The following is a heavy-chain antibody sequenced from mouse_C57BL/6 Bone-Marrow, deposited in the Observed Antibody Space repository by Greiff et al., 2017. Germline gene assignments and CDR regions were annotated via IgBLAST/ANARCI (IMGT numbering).Heavy chain of an antibody. D-gene: IGHD1-1*01. CDR2: IHLNSGST. V-gene: IGHV1-64*01. Sequence: QVQLQQPGAELVKPGASVKLSCKASGYTFTSYWMHWVKQRPGQGLEWIGMIHLNSGSTNYNEKFKSKATLTVDKSSSTAYMQLSSLTSEDSAVYYCARNYYGSSYDGYFDVWGTGTTVTVSS. CDR1: GYTFTSYW. CDR3: ARNYYGSSYDGYFDV. J-gene: IGHJ1*03.